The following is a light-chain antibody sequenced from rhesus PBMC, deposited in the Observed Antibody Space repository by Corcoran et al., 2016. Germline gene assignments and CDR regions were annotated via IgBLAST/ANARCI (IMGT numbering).Light chain of an antibody. CDR1: QSVSSY. CDR3: QQYNNWNS. J-gene: IGKJ2*01. V-gene: IGKV3S9*01. Sequence: EIVMTQSPATLSLSPGERATLSCRASQSVSSYVAWYQQKPEKTPRLLIDGASSRATGFPDRFSGSGSGTDFTLIISSLEPEDVGVYYCQQYNNWNSFGQGTKVEIK. CDR2: GAS.